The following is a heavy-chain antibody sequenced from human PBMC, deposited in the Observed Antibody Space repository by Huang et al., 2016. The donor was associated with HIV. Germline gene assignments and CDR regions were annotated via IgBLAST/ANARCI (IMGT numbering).Heavy chain of an antibody. CDR2: IYPGDSGV. V-gene: IGHV5-51*01. Sequence: EVQLVQSGMEVKKPGESLRISCRASGYNFTSYWISWVRQRSGKGPEFMGFIYPGDSGVKYSPSFDGQVIISVDKSMSTAYLQWGSLTAPDTATYYCARLTGRSEFWSSYYRNYWYVDTWGRGTLVSV. CDR3: ARLTGRSEFWSSYYRNYWYVDT. CDR1: GYNFTSYW. D-gene: IGHD3-3*01. J-gene: IGHJ2*01.